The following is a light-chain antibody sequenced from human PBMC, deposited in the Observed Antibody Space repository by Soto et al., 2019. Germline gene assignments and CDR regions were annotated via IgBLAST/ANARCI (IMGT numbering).Light chain of an antibody. Sequence: QLVLTQSPSASGTPGQRVTLSCSGSSSNIGSNNVNWYQQLPGTAPKLVIYSNNQRPSGVPDRFSGSKSGTSASLAISGLQSDDEADYYCAAWDDSLNGYVFATGTKLTVL. CDR2: SNN. J-gene: IGLJ1*01. CDR3: AAWDDSLNGYV. CDR1: SSNIGSNN. V-gene: IGLV1-44*01.